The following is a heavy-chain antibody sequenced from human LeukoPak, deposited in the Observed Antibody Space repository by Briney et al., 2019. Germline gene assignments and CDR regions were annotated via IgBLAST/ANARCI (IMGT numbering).Heavy chain of an antibody. V-gene: IGHV3-30*04. D-gene: IGHD3-9*01. CDR1: GFTFSHYG. J-gene: IGHJ6*03. Sequence: AGSLRLSCEASGFTFSHYGIHWVRQTPGKGLEWVAAISSCGVEKHYADSVKGRFTISRDNSKSTLYLQMNSLRAEDTALYYCAREGHYDILTGYSPVEYYFYYMDVWGKGTTVTVSS. CDR2: ISSCGVEK. CDR3: AREGHYDILTGYSPVEYYFYYMDV.